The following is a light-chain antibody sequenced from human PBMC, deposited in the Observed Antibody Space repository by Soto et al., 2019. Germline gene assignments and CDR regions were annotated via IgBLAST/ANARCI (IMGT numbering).Light chain of an antibody. V-gene: IGKV3-15*01. CDR2: GAS. CDR1: QTISND. Sequence: EVVMTQSPATVSVSPGEGVTLSCRASQTISNDFAWYKQKPGQAPRLPIYGASTRATAVPARFSGGGSGTEFTLTISSLQSEDFAFYYCQQNNKWPPVTFGGGTKVEIK. CDR3: QQNNKWPPVT. J-gene: IGKJ4*01.